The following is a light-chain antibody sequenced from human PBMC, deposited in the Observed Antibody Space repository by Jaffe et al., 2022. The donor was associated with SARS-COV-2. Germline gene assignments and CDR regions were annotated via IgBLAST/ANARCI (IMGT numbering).Light chain of an antibody. CDR2: GAS. V-gene: IGKV3-20*01. Sequence: EIVLTQSPGTLSLSPGEGATLSCRASQTISSSDLAWFQQKPGQAPRLLISGASSRATGIPDRFSVSGSGTDFTLTISRLEPEDFAVYYCQQYGSSPFTFGGGTKVEIK. CDR3: QQYGSSPFT. CDR1: QTISSSD. J-gene: IGKJ4*01.